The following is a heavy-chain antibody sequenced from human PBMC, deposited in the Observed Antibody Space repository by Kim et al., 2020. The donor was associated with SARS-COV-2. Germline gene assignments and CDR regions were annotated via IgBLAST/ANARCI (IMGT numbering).Heavy chain of an antibody. CDR3: ARRITIFGVGYYFDY. V-gene: IGHV3-23*01. CDR2: ISGAGRST. D-gene: IGHD3-3*01. J-gene: IGHJ4*02. CDR1: GFTISNSA. Sequence: GGSLRLSCAASGFTISNSAMMWVRQAPGKGLEWVSTISGAGRSTYYADSVKGRFTISRDDYKNTLSLRMNSLRAEDTAVYYCARRITIFGVGYYFDYWGQGTLVTVSS.